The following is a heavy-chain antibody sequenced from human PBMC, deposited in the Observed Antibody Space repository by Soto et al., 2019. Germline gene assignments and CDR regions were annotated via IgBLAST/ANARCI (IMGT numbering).Heavy chain of an antibody. J-gene: IGHJ2*01. CDR1: GFTFSSYW. CDR2: INSDGSST. CDR3: AKGSKRDFWSGSTDCYFDL. V-gene: IGHV3-74*01. Sequence: LRLSCAASGFTFSSYWMHWVRQAPGKGLVWVSRINSDGSSTSYADSVKGRFTISRDNAKNTLYLQMNSLRAEDTAVYYCAKGSKRDFWSGSTDCYFDLWGRGTLVTVSS. D-gene: IGHD3-3*01.